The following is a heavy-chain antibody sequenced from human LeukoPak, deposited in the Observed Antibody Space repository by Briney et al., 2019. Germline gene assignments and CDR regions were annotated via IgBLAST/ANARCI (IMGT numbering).Heavy chain of an antibody. J-gene: IGHJ6*04. CDR3: VRGEDWTGYITPSVDV. D-gene: IGHD3/OR15-3a*01. CDR1: GFTFGGYW. CDR2: INNDGTNA. V-gene: IGHV3-74*01. Sequence: GGSLRLSCAASGFTFGGYWMHWVRQAPGKGLMWVSHINNDGTNATYADSVKGRLTVSRDNARSTVNLQLNSLRVEDTAVYYCVRGEDWTGYITPSVDVWGKGTTVTVSS.